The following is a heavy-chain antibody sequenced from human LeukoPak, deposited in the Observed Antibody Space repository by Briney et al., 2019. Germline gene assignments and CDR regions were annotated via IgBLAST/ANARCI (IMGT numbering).Heavy chain of an antibody. V-gene: IGHV4-59*01. CDR3: ARDTGGNSPYYFDY. Sequence: PSETLSLTCTVSGGSISSYYWSWIRQPPGKGLEWIGYIYYSGSTNYNPSLKSRVTISVDTPKNQFSLKLSSVTAADTAVYYCARDTGGNSPYYFDYWGQGTLVTVSS. J-gene: IGHJ4*02. D-gene: IGHD4-23*01. CDR2: IYYSGST. CDR1: GGSISSYY.